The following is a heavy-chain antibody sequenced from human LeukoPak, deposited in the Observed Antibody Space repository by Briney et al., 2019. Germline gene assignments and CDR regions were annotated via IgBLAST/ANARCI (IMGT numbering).Heavy chain of an antibody. CDR3: ARWRYCSGGSCYGYVF. Sequence: GGSLRLSCTASGCNFSTYSMTWVRQAPGQGLEWVSSISSSSTYMFYADSLKGRFTISRDNAKNSLYLQMNSLRVEDTGIYYCARWRYCSGGSCYGYVFWGQGTLVAVSS. J-gene: IGHJ4*02. CDR1: GCNFSTYS. D-gene: IGHD2-15*01. CDR2: ISSSSTYM. V-gene: IGHV3-21*01.